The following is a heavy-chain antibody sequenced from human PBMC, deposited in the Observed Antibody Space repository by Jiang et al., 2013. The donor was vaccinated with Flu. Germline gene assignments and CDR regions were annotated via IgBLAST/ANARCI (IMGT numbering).Heavy chain of an antibody. D-gene: IGHD3-3*01. J-gene: IGHJ4*02. CDR2: FDPEDGET. Sequence: TELSMHWVRQAPGKGLEWMGGFDPEDGETIYAQKFQGRVTMTEDTSTDTAYMELSSLRSEDTAVYYCATRPILRFLEWLGTFYFDYWGQGTLVTVSS. CDR3: ATRPILRFLEWLGTFYFDY. V-gene: IGHV1-24*01. CDR1: TELS.